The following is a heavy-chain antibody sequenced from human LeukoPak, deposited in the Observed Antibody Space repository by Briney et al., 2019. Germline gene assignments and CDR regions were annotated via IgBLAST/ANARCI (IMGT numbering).Heavy chain of an antibody. V-gene: IGHV3-30*18. Sequence: GGSLRLSCAASGFTFSSYGMHWVRQAPGKGLEWVAVISYDGSNKYYADSVKGRFTISRDNSKNTLYLQMNSLRAEDTAVYYCAKGDDMVRGVPTLPGYWGQGTLVTVSS. CDR3: AKGDDMVRGVPTLPGY. D-gene: IGHD3-10*01. CDR1: GFTFSSYG. J-gene: IGHJ4*02. CDR2: ISYDGSNK.